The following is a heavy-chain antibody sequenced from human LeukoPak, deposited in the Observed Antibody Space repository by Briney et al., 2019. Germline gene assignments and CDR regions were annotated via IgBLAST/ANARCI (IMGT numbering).Heavy chain of an antibody. CDR2: ISWNSGSI. D-gene: IGHD3-16*01. CDR3: AKEQDGGFDY. V-gene: IGHV3-9*03. Sequence: GGSLRLSCAASGFTFDDYAMHWVRQAPGKGLEWVSGISWNSGSIGYADSVKGRFTISRDNAKNSLYLQMNSLRAEDMALYYCAKEQDGGFDYWGQGILVTVSS. J-gene: IGHJ4*02. CDR1: GFTFDDYA.